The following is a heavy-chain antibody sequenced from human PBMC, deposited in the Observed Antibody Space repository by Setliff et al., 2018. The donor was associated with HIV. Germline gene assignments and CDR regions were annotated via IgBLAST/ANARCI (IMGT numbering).Heavy chain of an antibody. CDR1: GFTFSGYS. J-gene: IGHJ4*02. D-gene: IGHD3-10*01. Sequence: GGSLRLSCAASGFTFSGYSMNWVRQAPGKGLEWVSSISSTSTYIYYADSVKGRFTISSDNAKNSLYLHMNSLRAEDTAVYYCASGSYGSGTLLNFYWGQGTLVTVSS. V-gene: IGHV3-21*01. CDR2: ISSTSTYI. CDR3: ASGSYGSGTLLNFY.